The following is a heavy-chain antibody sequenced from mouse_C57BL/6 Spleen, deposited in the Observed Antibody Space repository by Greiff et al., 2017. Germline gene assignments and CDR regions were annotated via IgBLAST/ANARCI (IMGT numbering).Heavy chain of an antibody. D-gene: IGHD1-1*01. CDR1: GYTFTSYW. J-gene: IGHJ2*01. Sequence: QVQLQQPGAELVMPGASVKLSCKASGYTFTSYWMHWVKQRPGPGLEWIGELDPSDSYTNYNQKFKGKSTLTVDKSSSTAYMQLSSLTSEDSAVCYCARITTGNFDYWGQGTTLTVSS. CDR3: ARITTGNFDY. CDR2: LDPSDSYT. V-gene: IGHV1-69*01.